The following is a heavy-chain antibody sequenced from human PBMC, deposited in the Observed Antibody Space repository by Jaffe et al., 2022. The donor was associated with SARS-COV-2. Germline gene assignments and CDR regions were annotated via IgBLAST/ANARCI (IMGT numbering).Heavy chain of an antibody. Sequence: EVQLVESGGGLVQPGRSLRLSCAASGFTFDDYAMHWVRQAPGKGLEWVSGISWNSGSIGYADSVKGRFTISRDNAKNSLYLQMNSLRAEDTALYYCAKCGRRFLESAFDIWGQGTMVTVSS. CDR3: AKCGRRFLESAFDI. V-gene: IGHV3-9*01. CDR1: GFTFDDYA. CDR2: ISWNSGSI. D-gene: IGHD3-3*01. J-gene: IGHJ3*02.